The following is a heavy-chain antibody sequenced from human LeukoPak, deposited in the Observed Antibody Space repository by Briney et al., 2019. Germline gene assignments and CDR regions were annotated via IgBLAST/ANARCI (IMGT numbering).Heavy chain of an antibody. CDR1: GGSISSYY. CDR3: AKESSTYYYDSGGYYPSRAFDY. CDR2: IYYSGST. Sequence: PSETLSLTCTVSGGSISSYYWSWIRQPPGKGLEWIGYIYYSGSTNYNPSLKSRVTVSVDTSKNQFSLKLSSVTAADTAVYYCAKESSTYYYDSGGYYPSRAFDYWGQGTLVTVSS. V-gene: IGHV4-59*12. D-gene: IGHD3-22*01. J-gene: IGHJ4*02.